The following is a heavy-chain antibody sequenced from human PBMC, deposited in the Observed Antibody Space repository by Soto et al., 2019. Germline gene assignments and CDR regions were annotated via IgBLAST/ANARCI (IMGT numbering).Heavy chain of an antibody. Sequence: QVQLVQSGAEVKKPGSSVKVSCKASGGTFSSYTISWVRQAPGQGLEWMGRIIPILGIANYAQKFQGRVTITADKPTSTAYMELSSLRSEDTAVYYCARELCSGGSCYSDPTPQYFDYWGQGTLVTVSS. J-gene: IGHJ4*02. CDR1: GGTFSSYT. V-gene: IGHV1-69*08. CDR2: IIPILGIA. D-gene: IGHD2-15*01. CDR3: ARELCSGGSCYSDPTPQYFDY.